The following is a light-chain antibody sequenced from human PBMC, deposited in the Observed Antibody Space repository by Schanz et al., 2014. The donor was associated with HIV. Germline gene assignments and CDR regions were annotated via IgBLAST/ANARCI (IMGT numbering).Light chain of an antibody. CDR3: SSYAATSNVL. J-gene: IGLJ3*02. CDR1: SSDVGGYNY. Sequence: QSVLTQPPSASGSPGQSVTISCTGTSSDVGGYNYVSWYQQHPGKAPKLMIYDVSNRPSGVSNRFSGSKSGSTASLTISGLQAEDEADYYCSSYAATSNVLFGGGTKVTVL. CDR2: DVS. V-gene: IGLV2-8*01.